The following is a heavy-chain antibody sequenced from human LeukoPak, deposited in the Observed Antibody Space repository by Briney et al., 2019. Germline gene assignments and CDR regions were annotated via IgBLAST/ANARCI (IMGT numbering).Heavy chain of an antibody. V-gene: IGHV4-59*01. CDR1: GGSISSYY. D-gene: IGHD5-24*01. CDR2: IYYSGST. J-gene: IGHJ3*02. Sequence: SETLSLTCTVSGGSISSYYWSWIRQPPGKGLEWIGYIYYSGSTNYNPSLKSRVTISVDTSKNQFSLKLSSVTAADTAVYYCARDLPAGMATIPHAFDIWGQGTMVTVSS. CDR3: ARDLPAGMATIPHAFDI.